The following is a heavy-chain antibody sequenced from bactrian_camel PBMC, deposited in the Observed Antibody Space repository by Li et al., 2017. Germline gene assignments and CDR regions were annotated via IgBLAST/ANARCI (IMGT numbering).Heavy chain of an antibody. D-gene: IGHD3*01. Sequence: HVQLVESGGGSVQAGGSLELSCAVSGSTGGICNMGWYRQAPGKERELVSTITGDGTTYYAESVEGRFTLSKDNAKNTLYLQMTNLKPKDTAVYYCAADNRPYDQCVDSWCYVGGYEYKYWGQGTQVTVS. CDR3: AADNRPYDQCVDSWCYVGGYEYKY. V-gene: IGHV3S53*01. CDR1: GSTGGICN. J-gene: IGHJ4*01. CDR2: ITGDGTT.